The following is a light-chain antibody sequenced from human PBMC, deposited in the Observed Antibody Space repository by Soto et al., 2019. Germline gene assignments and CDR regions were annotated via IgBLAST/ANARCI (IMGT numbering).Light chain of an antibody. Sequence: DTQMTQSPSSPSSSVPERVTITCRASQNIRSRLAWFQQKPGKAPKLLIYDASSLESGVPQRFSGSGSGTEFTLTISSLQTDDFSTYYCQQYHSYWTFGQGTKVDIK. CDR3: QQYHSYWT. CDR2: DAS. CDR1: QNIRSR. J-gene: IGKJ1*01. V-gene: IGKV1-5*01.